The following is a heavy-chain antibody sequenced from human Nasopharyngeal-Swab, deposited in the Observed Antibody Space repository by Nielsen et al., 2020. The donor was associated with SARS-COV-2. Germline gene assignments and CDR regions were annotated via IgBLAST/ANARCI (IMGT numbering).Heavy chain of an antibody. CDR2: LSAYNGNT. CDR3: ARERRGGYHDAFDI. Sequence: ASVKVSCKASGYTFTDYCISWVRQAPGQGLEWMGWLSAYNGNTNYAQRVQGRVTMTTDTSTSTAYMELRSLRSDDTAVYYCARERRGGYHDAFDIWGQGTMVTVSS. D-gene: IGHD2-15*01. CDR1: GYTFTDYC. J-gene: IGHJ3*02. V-gene: IGHV1-18*01.